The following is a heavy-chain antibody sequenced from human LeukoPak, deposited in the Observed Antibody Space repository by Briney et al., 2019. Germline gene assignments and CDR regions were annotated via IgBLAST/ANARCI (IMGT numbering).Heavy chain of an antibody. CDR3: ARGHGSLDY. Sequence: GGSLTLSCAASGFTFSSYWMTWVRQAPGKGLEWVANIKQDGSAKYTLDSVKGRFTISRDNAKNSLYLQMNSLRAEDTAIYYCARGHGSLDYWGQGALVTVSS. CDR1: GFTFSSYW. V-gene: IGHV3-7*04. CDR2: IKQDGSAK. J-gene: IGHJ4*02. D-gene: IGHD6-25*01.